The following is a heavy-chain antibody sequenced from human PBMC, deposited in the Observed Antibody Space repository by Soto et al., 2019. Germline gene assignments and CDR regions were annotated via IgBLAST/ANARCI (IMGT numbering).Heavy chain of an antibody. CDR3: ARADYYDGSGFYYDY. J-gene: IGHJ4*02. CDR1: GYIFANHY. Sequence: QVQLVQSGAEVKKPGASMKVSCKASGYIFANHYIHWVRQAPGQGLEWMGIINPSGGSTNYLQKFQGRVTMTRDTSTSTVYMELSSLRSEDTAVYFCARADYYDGSGFYYDYWGQGTLVIVSS. D-gene: IGHD3-22*01. CDR2: INPSGGST. V-gene: IGHV1-46*01.